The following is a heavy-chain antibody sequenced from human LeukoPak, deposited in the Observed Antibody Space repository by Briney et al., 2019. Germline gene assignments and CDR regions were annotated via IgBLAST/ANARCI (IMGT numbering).Heavy chain of an antibody. CDR2: INTKADET. D-gene: IGHD6-19*01. Sequence: GGSLTLSCAASGFSFSNYGMSWFRQAPGKGLEWVSTINTKADETHYADPVRGRFTIFRDSSKSTLALHMSNLRVEDTAVYYCERDPSDYEWQRGWYRDFWGRGSQVTVSS. CDR3: ERDPSDYEWQRGWYRDF. CDR1: GFSFSNYG. V-gene: IGHV3-23*01. J-gene: IGHJ4*01.